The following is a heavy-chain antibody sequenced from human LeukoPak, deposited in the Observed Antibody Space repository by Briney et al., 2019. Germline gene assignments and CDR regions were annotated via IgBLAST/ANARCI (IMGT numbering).Heavy chain of an antibody. J-gene: IGHJ5*02. CDR2: ISAYNGNT. CDR1: GYTFTSYG. D-gene: IGHD1-26*01. V-gene: IGHV1-18*01. CDR3: AKDPIFSGSYGVFDP. Sequence: ASVKVSCKASGYTFTSYGISWVRQAPGQGLEWMGWISAYNGNTNYAQKLQGRVTMTTDTSTSTAYMELRSLRSDDTAVYYCAKDPIFSGSYGVFDPWGQGTLVTVSS.